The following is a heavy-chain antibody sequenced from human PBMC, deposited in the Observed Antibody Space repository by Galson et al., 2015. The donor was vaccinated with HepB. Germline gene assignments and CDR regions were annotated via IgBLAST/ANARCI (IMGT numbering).Heavy chain of an antibody. Sequence: SVKVSCKASGYTFTSYSISWVRQAPGQGPEWMAWISAYNGHTNYAQKFQGRVTVTTDTSTSTVYMELRSLRADDTAVYYCGRGGYGGYALDYWGQGALVTVSS. CDR2: ISAYNGHT. D-gene: IGHD5-12*01. J-gene: IGHJ4*02. CDR3: GRGGYGGYALDY. V-gene: IGHV1-18*04. CDR1: GYTFTSYS.